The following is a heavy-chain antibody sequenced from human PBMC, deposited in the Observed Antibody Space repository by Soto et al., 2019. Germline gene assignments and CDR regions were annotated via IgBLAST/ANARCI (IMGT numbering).Heavy chain of an antibody. CDR2: ISRTSINI. V-gene: IGHV3-48*03. CDR1: GFNFSRHE. CDR3: AREDDYGDYAFEY. J-gene: IGHJ4*02. D-gene: IGHD4-17*01. Sequence: GSLRLSCATSGFNFSRHEMSWFRQAPGKGLEWVSYISRTSINIYYADSVKGRFTVSRDNAKNSLHLHMNSLRAEDTAVYFCAREDDYGDYAFEYWAQGTMVTVSS.